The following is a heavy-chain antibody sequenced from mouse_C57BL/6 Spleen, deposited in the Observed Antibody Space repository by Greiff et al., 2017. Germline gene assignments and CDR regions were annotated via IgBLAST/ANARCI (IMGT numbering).Heavy chain of an antibody. V-gene: IGHV10-3*01. Sequence: EVQLVESGGGLVQPKGSLKLSCAASGFTFNTYAMHWVRQAPGKGLEWVARISSKSSNYATSYADSVKDSITISRDDSQSMLYMQMNNLKTEDTAVYYCEEDGYYAMDYWGQGISVTVSS. CDR3: EEDGYYAMDY. J-gene: IGHJ4*01. CDR1: GFTFNTYA. CDR2: ISSKSSNYAT.